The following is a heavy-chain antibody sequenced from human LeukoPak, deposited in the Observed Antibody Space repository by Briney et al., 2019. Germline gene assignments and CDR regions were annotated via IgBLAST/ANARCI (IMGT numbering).Heavy chain of an antibody. J-gene: IGHJ4*02. CDR3: AKRNSGNYFDD. Sequence: PGRSLRLTCAASGFTFSNYDMHWVRQAPGKGLEWVAVIWYDGSNKYYADSVKGRFTLSRDNSKNTLYLQMNSLRAGDTAVYYCAKRNSGNYFDDWGQGSLVTVSS. CDR2: IWYDGSNK. V-gene: IGHV3-33*06. CDR1: GFTFSNYD. D-gene: IGHD1-26*01.